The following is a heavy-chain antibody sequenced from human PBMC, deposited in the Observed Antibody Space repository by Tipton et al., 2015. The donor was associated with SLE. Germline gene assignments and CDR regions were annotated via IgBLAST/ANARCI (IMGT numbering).Heavy chain of an antibody. J-gene: IGHJ4*02. D-gene: IGHD6-25*01. CDR1: GFTLSNYW. Sequence: SLRLSCTASGFTLSNYWIHWVRQVPGKGLLWVSRINTDGSITSYADSVKGRFAISRDNAKNTLYLQMNSLGAEDTAVYYCGRVLSSGSLGIDYWGQGTLVTASS. CDR2: INTDGSIT. V-gene: IGHV3-74*01. CDR3: GRVLSSGSLGIDY.